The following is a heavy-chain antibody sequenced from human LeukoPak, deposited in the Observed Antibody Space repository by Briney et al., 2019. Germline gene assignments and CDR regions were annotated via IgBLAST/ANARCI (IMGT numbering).Heavy chain of an antibody. V-gene: IGHV5-51*01. CDR3: ARRGGVMDYYYGMDV. J-gene: IGHJ6*02. D-gene: IGHD3-16*01. CDR2: IYPGDSDT. Sequence: GEPLKISCKGSGYRFTSYWIGWVRQMTGKGKEWMGIIYPGDSDTRYSPSFQGQVTISADKSISTAYLQWSSLQASDTAMYYCARRGGVMDYYYGMDVWGQGTTVTVSS. CDR1: GYRFTSYW.